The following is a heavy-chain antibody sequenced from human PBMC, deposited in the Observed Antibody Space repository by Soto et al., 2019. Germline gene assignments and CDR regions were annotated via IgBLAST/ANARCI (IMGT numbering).Heavy chain of an antibody. CDR3: TTSAPRLLPIRDY. V-gene: IGHV3-15*01. CDR2: IKSKTDGGTT. Sequence: GGSLRLSCAASGFTFSSYWMSWVRQAPGKGLEWVGRIKSKTDGGTTDYAAPVKGRFTISRDDSKNTLYLQMNSLKTEDTAVYYCTTSAPRLLPIRDYWGQGTRVTVSS. J-gene: IGHJ4*02. D-gene: IGHD3-22*01. CDR1: GFTFSSYW.